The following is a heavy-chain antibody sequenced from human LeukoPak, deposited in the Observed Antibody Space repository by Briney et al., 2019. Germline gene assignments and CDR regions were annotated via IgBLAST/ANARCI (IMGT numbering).Heavy chain of an antibody. Sequence: ETLSLSSTVSGGSVSSGGSYWGWIRRPPGKGLEWIGSIYYSGTTYYNPSRKSRVTISVDTSKSQFSLKLTSVPAADTALYYCARTYYVSENYIDYWGEGSLVTVSS. V-gene: IGHV4-39*01. D-gene: IGHD3-10*01. CDR2: IYYSGTT. CDR3: ARTYYVSENYIDY. J-gene: IGHJ4*02. CDR1: GGSVSSGGSY.